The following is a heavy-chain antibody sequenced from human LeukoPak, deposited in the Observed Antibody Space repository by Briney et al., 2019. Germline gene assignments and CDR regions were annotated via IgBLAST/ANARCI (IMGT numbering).Heavy chain of an antibody. CDR1: GDSISSGGYV. Sequence: SETLCLTCTVSGDSISSGGYVWSCIRQHPGKGLEWIGYMHNSENAANNPSLNSRVTISVDTSKNEISLKLSSVTAADTAVYYCARERGRLVDYWGQGALVIVSS. V-gene: IGHV4-31*03. CDR2: MHNSENA. CDR3: ARERGRLVDY. J-gene: IGHJ4*02. D-gene: IGHD6-25*01.